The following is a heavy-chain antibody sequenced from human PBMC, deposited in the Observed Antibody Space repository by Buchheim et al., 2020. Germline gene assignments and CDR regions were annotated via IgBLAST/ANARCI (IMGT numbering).Heavy chain of an antibody. CDR2: ISCDGSNK. CDR3: AKGMVYARLSWFDP. CDR1: GFTFSSYC. V-gene: IGHV3-30*18. D-gene: IGHD2-8*01. Sequence: QVQLVESGGGVVQPGRSLRLSCAASGFTFSSYCMHWVRQAPGKGLEWVAVISCDGSNKYYADSVKGRFTISRDNSKNTLYLQMNSLRAEDTAVYYCAKGMVYARLSWFDPWGQGTL. J-gene: IGHJ5*02.